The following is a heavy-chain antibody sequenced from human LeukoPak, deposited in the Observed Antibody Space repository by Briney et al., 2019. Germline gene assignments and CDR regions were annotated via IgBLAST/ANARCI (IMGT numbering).Heavy chain of an antibody. D-gene: IGHD6-19*01. CDR3: ARDSGWHFDY. CDR1: GFTVSSNY. V-gene: IGHV3-66*01. CDR2: IYSGGST. J-gene: IGHJ4*02. Sequence: SGGSLRLSCAASGFTVSSNYMSWVRQAPGKGLEWVPVIYSGGSTYYADSVKGRFTISRDNSKNTLYLQMNSLRAEDTAVYYCARDSGWHFDYWGQGTLVTVSS.